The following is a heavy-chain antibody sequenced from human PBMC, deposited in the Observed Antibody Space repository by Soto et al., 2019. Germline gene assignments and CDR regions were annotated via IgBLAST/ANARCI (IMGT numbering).Heavy chain of an antibody. CDR2: ISSSGSTI. J-gene: IGHJ3*02. V-gene: IGHV3-48*03. Sequence: PGGSLRLSCAASGFTFSSYEMNWVRQAPGKGLEWVSYISSSGSTIYYADSVKGRFTISRDNAKNSLYLQMNSLRAEDTAVYYCAIEVKWEWLAMSAFDIRGKGIMVTVS. CDR3: AIEVKWEWLAMSAFDI. D-gene: IGHD6-19*01. CDR1: GFTFSSYE.